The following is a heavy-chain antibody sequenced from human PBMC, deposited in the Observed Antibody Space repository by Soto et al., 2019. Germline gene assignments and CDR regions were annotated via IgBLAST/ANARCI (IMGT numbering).Heavy chain of an antibody. D-gene: IGHD1-7*01. Sequence: QVQLVQSGAEVKKPGASVKVSCKASGYTFTSYYMHWVRQAPGQGLEWMGIINPSGGSTGYAQKCQGRVTLTKDRSTRKVYMELRSLRSEDTAVYYCATPPYGELLLAEYFQLWGQGSAVTVSS. CDR3: ATPPYGELLLAEYFQL. CDR2: INPSGGST. J-gene: IGHJ1*01. CDR1: GYTFTSYY. V-gene: IGHV1-46*01.